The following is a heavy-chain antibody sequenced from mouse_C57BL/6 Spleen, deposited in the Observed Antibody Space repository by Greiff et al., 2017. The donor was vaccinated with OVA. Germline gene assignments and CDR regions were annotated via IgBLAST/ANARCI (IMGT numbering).Heavy chain of an antibody. J-gene: IGHJ3*01. CDR1: GYTFTSYW. CDR3: ARGHDLAWFAY. Sequence: VQLQQPGTELVKPGASVKLSCKASGYTFTSYWMHWVKQRPGQGLEWIGIINPSNGGTTFNEKFKSKATLTVDKSSSTAYMQLSSLTAEDSAVYYCARGHDLAWFAYWGQGTLVTVSA. V-gene: IGHV1-53*01. CDR2: INPSNGGT.